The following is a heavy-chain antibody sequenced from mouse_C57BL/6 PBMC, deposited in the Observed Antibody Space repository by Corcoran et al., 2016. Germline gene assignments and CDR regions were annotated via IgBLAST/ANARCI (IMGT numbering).Heavy chain of an antibody. V-gene: IGHV9-3*01. J-gene: IGHJ1*03. CDR3: ARKRGVYYGNYEGWYFDV. CDR2: INTYSGVP. CDR1: GYTFTTYG. D-gene: IGHD2-1*01. Sequence: QIQLVQSGPELKKPGETVKISCKASGYTFTTYGMSWVKQAPGKGLKWMGWINTYSGVPTYADDFKGRFAFSLETSASTAYLQINNRKNEDTATYFCARKRGVYYGNYEGWYFDVWGTGTTVTVSS.